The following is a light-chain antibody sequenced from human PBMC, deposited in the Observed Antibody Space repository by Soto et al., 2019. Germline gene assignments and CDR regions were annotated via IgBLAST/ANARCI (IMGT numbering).Light chain of an antibody. V-gene: IGLV2-23*03. Sequence: QSALTQPASVSGSPGQSITTSCTGTSSDVGSYNLVSWYQQHPGKAPKLMIYEGSTRPSGVSNRFSGSKSGNTASLTISGLQAEDEADYYCCSYAGSTTFVVFGGATKLTVL. CDR2: EGS. J-gene: IGLJ2*01. CDR3: CSYAGSTTFVV. CDR1: SSDVGSYNL.